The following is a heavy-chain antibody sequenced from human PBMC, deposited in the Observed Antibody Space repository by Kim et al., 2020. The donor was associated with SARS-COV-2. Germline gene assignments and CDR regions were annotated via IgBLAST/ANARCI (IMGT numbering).Heavy chain of an antibody. V-gene: IGHV3-7*01. CDR3: ARDVSLEGEQGQARVFDS. CDR2: IKQDESEK. D-gene: IGHD6-19*01. Sequence: GGSLRLSCAASGFMFSRYWMSWVRQAPGKGLEWVANIKQDESEKYYVDSVKGRFTISRDNAKNSLYLQMDSLRAEDTAVYYCARDVSLEGEQGQARVFDSWGQGTLVTVSS. CDR1: GFMFSRYW. J-gene: IGHJ4*02.